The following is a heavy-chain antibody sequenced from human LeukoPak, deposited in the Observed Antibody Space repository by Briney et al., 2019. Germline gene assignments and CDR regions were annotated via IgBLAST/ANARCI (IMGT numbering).Heavy chain of an antibody. V-gene: IGHV3-66*01. J-gene: IGHJ4*02. CDR3: ASAVVTRLDY. D-gene: IGHD4-23*01. CDR2: IYSGGST. CDR1: GFTVSSYY. Sequence: GGSLRLSCAASGFTVSSYYMSWVRQAPGKGLEWVSVIYSGGSTYYADSVKGRFTISRDNSKNTLYLQMNSLRAEDTAVYYCASAVVTRLDYWGQGTLVTVSS.